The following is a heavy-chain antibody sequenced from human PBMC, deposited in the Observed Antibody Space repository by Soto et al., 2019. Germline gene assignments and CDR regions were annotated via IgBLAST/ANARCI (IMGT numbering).Heavy chain of an antibody. D-gene: IGHD3-22*01. V-gene: IGHV3-23*01. CDR2: ISGTGGST. CDR1: GFTFSSYA. CDR3: AQGFTPSGYYYFDY. Sequence: GGSLRLSCAASGFTFSSYAMSWVRQAPGKGLEWVPVISGTGGSTYYADSVKGRFTVSRDNSKHTMYQEMNSRRAEDTAVYYCAQGFTPSGYYYFDYWGRVPLVAVSS. J-gene: IGHJ4*02.